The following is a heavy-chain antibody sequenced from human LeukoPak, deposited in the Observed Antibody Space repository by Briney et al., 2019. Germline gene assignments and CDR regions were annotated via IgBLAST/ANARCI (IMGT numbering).Heavy chain of an antibody. Sequence: GASVKVSSKASGYTFTSYAMHWVRQAPGQRLEWMGWINAGNGNTKYSQKFQGRVTITRDTSASTAYMELSSLRSEDTAVYYCARDLAAAGDWYFDLWGRGTLVTVSS. CDR2: INAGNGNT. CDR1: GYTFTSYA. CDR3: ARDLAAAGDWYFDL. D-gene: IGHD6-13*01. J-gene: IGHJ2*01. V-gene: IGHV1-3*01.